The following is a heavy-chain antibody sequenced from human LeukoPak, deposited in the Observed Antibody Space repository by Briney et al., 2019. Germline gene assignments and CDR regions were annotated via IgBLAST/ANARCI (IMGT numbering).Heavy chain of an antibody. J-gene: IGHJ4*02. V-gene: IGHV1-18*01. CDR2: ISAYNGNT. CDR3: ARDYHYYGSGSPFDY. CDR1: GYTFTAYG. Sequence: GASVKVSCKASGYTFTAYGLSWVRQAPGQGLEWMGWISAYNGNTNYAQKLQGRVTMTTDTSTSTAYMELRSLRSDDTAVYYCARDYHYYGSGSPFDYWGQGTLVTVSS. D-gene: IGHD3-10*01.